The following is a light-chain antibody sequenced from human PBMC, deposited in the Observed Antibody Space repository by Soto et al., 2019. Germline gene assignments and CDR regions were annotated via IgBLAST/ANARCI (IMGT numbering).Light chain of an antibody. V-gene: IGKV1-5*03. CDR1: QSISSW. CDR3: QQYNSYSPYT. Sequence: DIQMTQSPSTLSASVGDRVTITCRASQSISSWLAWYQQKPGKAPKLLIYKASSLESGVTSRFSGSGSGTEFTHTISSLQPDDFATYYCQQYNSYSPYTFGQGTKLEIK. J-gene: IGKJ2*01. CDR2: KAS.